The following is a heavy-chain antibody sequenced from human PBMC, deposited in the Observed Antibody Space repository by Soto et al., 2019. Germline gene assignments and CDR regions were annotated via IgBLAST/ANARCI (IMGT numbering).Heavy chain of an antibody. CDR1: GGTFSNYA. V-gene: IGHV1-69*12. CDR2: IMPIFGRA. Sequence: QVQLVQSGAEVKKPGSSVKVSCKASGGTFSNYAFSWVRQAPGQGLEWLGGIMPIFGRADYAQKFRDRVTITADESTNTAHMELRSLRSEDKAVYYCAIWLKDAGIGGNYYY. J-gene: IGHJ6*01. CDR3: AIWLKDAGIGGNYYY. D-gene: IGHD6-13*01.